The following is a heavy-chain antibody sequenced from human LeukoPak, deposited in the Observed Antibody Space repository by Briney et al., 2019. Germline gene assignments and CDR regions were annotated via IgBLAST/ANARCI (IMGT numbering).Heavy chain of an antibody. CDR2: ISWNSGSI. V-gene: IGHV3-9*01. CDR3: AKGSGSYRFYGMDV. J-gene: IGHJ6*02. D-gene: IGHD1-26*01. Sequence: GRSLRLSCAASGFTFDDYAMHWVRQAPGKGLEWVSGISWNSGSIGYADSVKGRFTISRGNAKNSLYLQMNSLRAEDTALYYCAKGSGSYRFYGMDVWGQGTTVTVSS. CDR1: GFTFDDYA.